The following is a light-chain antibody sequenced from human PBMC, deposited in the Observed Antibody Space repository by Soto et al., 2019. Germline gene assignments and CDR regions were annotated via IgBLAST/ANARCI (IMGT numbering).Light chain of an antibody. V-gene: IGKV3-20*01. J-gene: IGKJ3*01. CDR2: GAS. Sequence: EIVLTQSPGTLSLSPGERATLSCRASQSVSSSYLAWYQQKPGQAPRLLIYGASSRATGIPDRFSGSGSGTDFTLTISRLEPEDFAVYYCQQHGSSPPITFGRGTKVDIK. CDR3: QQHGSSPPIT. CDR1: QSVSSSY.